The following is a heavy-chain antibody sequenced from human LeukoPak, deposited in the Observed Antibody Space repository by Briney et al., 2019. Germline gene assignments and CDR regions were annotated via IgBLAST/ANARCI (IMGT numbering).Heavy chain of an antibody. CDR3: ARVRDSVVITTRAYYFDF. Sequence: PSETLSLPCTLSAGSITTGGSYWGWIRQPPGKGLEWIGNIHNSGNTSYNPSLRSRVTISVDSSKNQFSLNLTSVTAADTAVYYCARVRDSVVITTRAYYFDFWGRGLLVTVSS. CDR2: IHNSGNT. D-gene: IGHD3-22*01. CDR1: AGSITTGGSY. V-gene: IGHV4-39*01. J-gene: IGHJ4*02.